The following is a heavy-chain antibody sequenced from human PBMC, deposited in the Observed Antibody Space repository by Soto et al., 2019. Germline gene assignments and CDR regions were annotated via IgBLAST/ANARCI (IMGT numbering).Heavy chain of an antibody. J-gene: IGHJ4*02. CDR2: IYHSGST. CDR3: ARAEGIALNFDY. D-gene: IGHD2-15*01. Sequence: PSETLSLTCAVSGYSISSGYYWGWIRQPPGKGLEWIGSIYHSGSTYYNPSLKSRVTISVDTSKNQFSLKLSSVTAADTAVYYCARAEGIALNFDYWGQGTLVTVSS. CDR1: GYSISSGYY. V-gene: IGHV4-38-2*01.